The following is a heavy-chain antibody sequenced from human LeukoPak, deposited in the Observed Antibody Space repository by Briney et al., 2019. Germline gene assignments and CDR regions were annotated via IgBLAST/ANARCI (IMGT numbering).Heavy chain of an antibody. CDR1: GYSIISSNW. J-gene: IGHJ6*02. D-gene: IGHD3-10*01. Sequence: SDSLSLTCAVSGYSIISSNWWGWIRQPPGKGLEWIGYIYYSGSTYYNPSLKSRVTMSVDTPKNQFSLKLSSVTAVDTAVYYCARVASPGPGRSPTAWYYYYGMDVWGQGTTVTVSS. V-gene: IGHV4-28*03. CDR2: IYYSGST. CDR3: ARVASPGPGRSPTAWYYYYGMDV.